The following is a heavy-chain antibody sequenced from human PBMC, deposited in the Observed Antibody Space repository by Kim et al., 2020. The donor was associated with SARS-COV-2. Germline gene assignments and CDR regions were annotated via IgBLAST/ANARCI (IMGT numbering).Heavy chain of an antibody. CDR2: IKQDGSEK. CDR3: ATDPRYYSSTSCYGASDY. V-gene: IGHV3-7*03. D-gene: IGHD2-2*01. Sequence: GGSLRLSCAASGFTFSNYWMSWVRQAPGKGLEWVASIKQDGSEKYYVDSVKGRFTISRDIAESSLYLQMNSLRAEDTAMYFCATDPRYYSSTSCYGASDYWGQGTLVTVSS. J-gene: IGHJ4*02. CDR1: GFTFSNYW.